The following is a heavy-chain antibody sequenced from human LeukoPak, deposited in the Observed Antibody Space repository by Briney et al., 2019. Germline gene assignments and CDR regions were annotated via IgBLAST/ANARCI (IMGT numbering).Heavy chain of an antibody. V-gene: IGHV3-66*01. CDR3: ARGGYSSSWDSYFDY. CDR2: IYSGGST. J-gene: IGHJ4*02. CDR1: GFTFSSYS. Sequence: GSLRLSCAASGFTFSSYSMNWVRQAPGKGLEWVSVIYSGGSTYYADSVKGRFTISRDNSKNTLYLQMNSLRAEDTAVYYCARGGYSSSWDSYFDYWGQGTLVTVSS. D-gene: IGHD6-13*01.